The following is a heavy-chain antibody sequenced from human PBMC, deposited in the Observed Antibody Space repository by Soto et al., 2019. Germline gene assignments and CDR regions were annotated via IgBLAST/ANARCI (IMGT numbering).Heavy chain of an antibody. CDR2: ISSSSSTI. CDR1: GFTFSSYS. D-gene: IGHD2-15*01. Sequence: GGSLRLSCAASGFTFSSYSMNWVRQAPGKGLEWVSYISSSSSTIYYADSVKGRFTISRDNAKNTLYLQINSLRYEDTAVYYCARGDREDIAVVIGVRPGEYGVDVWGQGTTVTVSS. J-gene: IGHJ6*02. V-gene: IGHV3-48*02. CDR3: ARGDREDIAVVIGVRPGEYGVDV.